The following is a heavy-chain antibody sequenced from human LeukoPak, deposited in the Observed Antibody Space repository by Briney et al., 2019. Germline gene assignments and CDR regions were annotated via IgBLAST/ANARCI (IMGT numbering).Heavy chain of an antibody. V-gene: IGHV1-18*01. CDR3: ARDGGIAAAGTGWFDP. D-gene: IGHD6-13*01. Sequence: GASVKVSCKASGYTFTSYGISWVRQAPGQGLEWMGWISAYNGNTNYAQKLQGRVTMTTDTSTSTAYMELSSLRSEDTAVYYCARDGGIAAAGTGWFDPWGQGTLVTVSS. CDR2: ISAYNGNT. CDR1: GYTFTSYG. J-gene: IGHJ5*02.